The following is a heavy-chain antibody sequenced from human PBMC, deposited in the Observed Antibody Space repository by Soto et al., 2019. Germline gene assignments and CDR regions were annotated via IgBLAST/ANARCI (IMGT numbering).Heavy chain of an antibody. J-gene: IGHJ3*01. CDR3: ARVWGGAFDF. V-gene: IGHV4-59*01. CDR1: GFSISSYY. Sequence: SETLSLTSPFSGFSISSYYWSWIRQPPGKGLEWIGYIYYSGSTNYNPSLKSRVTISVDTSKNQFSLKLSSVTAADTAVYYCARVWGGAFDFWGQGTMVTVSS. CDR2: IYYSGST. D-gene: IGHD3-10*01.